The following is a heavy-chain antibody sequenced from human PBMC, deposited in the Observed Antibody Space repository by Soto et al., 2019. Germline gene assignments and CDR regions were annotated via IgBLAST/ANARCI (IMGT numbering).Heavy chain of an antibody. CDR3: AIVGIMITFGGVIVGGYFDY. Sequence: QVQLVQSGAEVKKPGASVKVSCKASGYTFTSYGISWVRQAPGQGLEWMGWISAYNGNTNYAQKLQGRVTMTTDTSTSTAYMELRSLRSDDTAVYCCAIVGIMITFGGVIVGGYFDYWGQGTLVTVSS. CDR2: ISAYNGNT. D-gene: IGHD3-16*02. J-gene: IGHJ4*02. V-gene: IGHV1-18*01. CDR1: GYTFTSYG.